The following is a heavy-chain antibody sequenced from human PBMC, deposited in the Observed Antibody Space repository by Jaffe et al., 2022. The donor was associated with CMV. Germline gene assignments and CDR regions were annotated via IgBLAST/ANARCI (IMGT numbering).Heavy chain of an antibody. V-gene: IGHV3-23*01. D-gene: IGHD3-16*01. J-gene: IGHJ4*02. CDR1: GFTFSSYA. Sequence: EVQLLESGGGLVQPGRSLRLSCAASGFTFSSYAMNWVRQAPGKGLEWVSSVSGGGGSTYYADSVKGRFTISRDNSKNTLYLRMNSLRVEDTAVYYCAKAAIPLYDYVRGSYLDFWGQGTLVTVSS. CDR3: AKAAIPLYDYVRGSYLDF. CDR2: VSGGGGST.